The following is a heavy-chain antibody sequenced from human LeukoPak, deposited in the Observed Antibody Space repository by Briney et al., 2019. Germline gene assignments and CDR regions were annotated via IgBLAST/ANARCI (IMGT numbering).Heavy chain of an antibody. V-gene: IGHV4-34*01. CDR1: GDSFIGYF. J-gene: IGHJ4*02. D-gene: IGHD3-22*01. Sequence: MSSETLSLTCAASGDSFIGYFWTWIRQAPGKGLEWIGDINHSGRTNYNPSLQRRVSISVDTSKNQFSLNVTSVTGADTAVYYCARTSGFFDSSGFYQQNPYYFQYWGQGVLVTVSS. CDR2: INHSGRT. CDR3: ARTSGFFDSSGFYQQNPYYFQY.